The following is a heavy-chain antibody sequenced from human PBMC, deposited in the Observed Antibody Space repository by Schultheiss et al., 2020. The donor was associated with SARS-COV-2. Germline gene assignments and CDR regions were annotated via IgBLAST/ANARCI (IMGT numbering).Heavy chain of an antibody. J-gene: IGHJ4*02. V-gene: IGHV4-59*12. CDR1: SGSISSYY. CDR3: ARENFDY. CDR2: TTYRGNT. Sequence: SETLSLTCSVSSGSISSYYWSWIRQPPGKGLEWIGSTTYRGNTNYNPSLTSRVTISVDTSKNQFSLKLSSVTAADTAVYYCARENFDYWGQGTLVTVSS.